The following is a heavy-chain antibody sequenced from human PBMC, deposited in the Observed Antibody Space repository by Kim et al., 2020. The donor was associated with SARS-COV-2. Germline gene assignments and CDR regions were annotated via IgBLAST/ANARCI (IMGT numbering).Heavy chain of an antibody. Sequence: QKFQGRVTITRDTSASTAYMELSSLRSEDTAVYYCARARRILYYYYGMDVWGQGTTVTVSS. CDR3: ARARRILYYYYGMDV. J-gene: IGHJ6*02. V-gene: IGHV1-3*01.